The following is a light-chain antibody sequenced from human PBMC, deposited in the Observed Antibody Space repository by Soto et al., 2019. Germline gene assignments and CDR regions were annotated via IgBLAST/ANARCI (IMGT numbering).Light chain of an antibody. CDR3: QQYNNWPPVT. CDR1: HSLLYSSTNKNY. V-gene: IGKV4-1*01. CDR2: WAS. J-gene: IGKJ4*01. Sequence: DIVMTQSPDSLAVSLGERATINCKSSHSLLYSSTNKNYLAWYQQKPGQPPKLVIYWASTRESGVPSRFSGSGSGTEFTLAISSLQSEDFAVYYCQQYNNWPPVTFGGGTKVDIK.